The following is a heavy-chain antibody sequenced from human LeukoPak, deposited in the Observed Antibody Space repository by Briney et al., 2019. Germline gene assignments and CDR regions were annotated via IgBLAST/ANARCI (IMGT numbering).Heavy chain of an antibody. CDR3: ARLQCSSTTCPFDL. CDR2: IYPGDSDT. V-gene: IGHV5-51*01. CDR1: GYSFTTYW. Sequence: LGESLNISCKGSGYSFTTYWIGWVRQMPGKGLESMGIIYPGDSDTRYSPSFQGQVSISADKSINTAYLQWNTLKASDTAMYHCARLQCSSTTCPFDLWGQGTLVTVSS. D-gene: IGHD2-2*01. J-gene: IGHJ4*02.